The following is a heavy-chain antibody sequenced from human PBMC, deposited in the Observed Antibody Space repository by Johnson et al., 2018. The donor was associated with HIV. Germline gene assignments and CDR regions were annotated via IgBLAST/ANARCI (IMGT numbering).Heavy chain of an antibody. CDR1: GFTFSSYA. CDR2: ISSSGSTI. D-gene: IGHD3-16*01. V-gene: IGHV3-64*04. Sequence: QVQLVESGGGLVQPGGSLRLSCAASGFTFSSYAMHWVRQAPGKGLEYVSAISSSGSTIYYADSVKGRFTISRDNAKNSLYLQMNSLGPEDTAVYYCAKPPSMGADAFDIWGQGTMVTVSS. CDR3: AKPPSMGADAFDI. J-gene: IGHJ3*02.